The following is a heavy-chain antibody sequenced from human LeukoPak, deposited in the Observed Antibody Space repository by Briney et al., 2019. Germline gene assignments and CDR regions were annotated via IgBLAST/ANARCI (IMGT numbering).Heavy chain of an antibody. CDR2: IKKDGSEK. J-gene: IGHJ5*02. CDR1: GFTFSNYW. Sequence: GGSLRLSCAASGFTFSNYWMTWVRQAPGKGLEWVANIKKDGSEKYYVDSVKGRFTISRDNAKNSLYLQMNSLRVEDTAVYYCARDWPGDSYGADPWGQGTLVTVSS. V-gene: IGHV3-7*01. D-gene: IGHD5-18*01. CDR3: ARDWPGDSYGADP.